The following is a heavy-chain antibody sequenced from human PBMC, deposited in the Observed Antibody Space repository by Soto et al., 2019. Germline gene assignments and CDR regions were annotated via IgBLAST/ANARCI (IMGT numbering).Heavy chain of an antibody. J-gene: IGHJ5*02. Sequence: QVQLVQSGAEVKKPGASVKVSCKASGYSFTSYDLNWVRQATGQGLEWMGWMNPNSGNTGYAQKFQGRVTVTRNTSISTAYMELSSLRSADTAVYYCAREQQVRGFHPWGQEALVTVSS. D-gene: IGHD6-13*01. CDR1: GYSFTSYD. CDR2: MNPNSGNT. V-gene: IGHV1-8*01. CDR3: AREQQVRGFHP.